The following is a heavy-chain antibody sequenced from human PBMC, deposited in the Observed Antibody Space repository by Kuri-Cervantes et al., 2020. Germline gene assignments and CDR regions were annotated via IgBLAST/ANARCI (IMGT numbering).Heavy chain of an antibody. CDR1: GGSISSYY. D-gene: IGHD1-7*01. J-gene: IGHJ4*02. CDR2: INHSGST. CDR3: AGQLRHPRFDY. V-gene: IGHV4-34*01. Sequence: SETLSLTCTVSGGSISSYYWSWIRQPPGKGLEWIGEINHSGSTNYNPSLKSRVTISVDTSKNQFSLKLSSVTAADTAVYYCAGQLRHPRFDYWGQGTLVTVSS.